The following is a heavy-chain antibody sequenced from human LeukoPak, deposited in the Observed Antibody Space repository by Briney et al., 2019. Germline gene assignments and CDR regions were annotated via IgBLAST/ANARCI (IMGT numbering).Heavy chain of an antibody. D-gene: IGHD6-19*01. V-gene: IGHV4-30-4*08. CDR2: IYYSGST. J-gene: IGHJ4*02. CDR1: SGSISSGDYY. CDR3: ARARGPIVVAWVDY. Sequence: SETLSLSCTVSSGSISSGDYYWSWIRQPPGRGLEWIGYIYYSGSTYYNPSLKSRVTISVDTSKNQFSLKLSSVTAADTAVYYCARARGPIVVAWVDYWGQGTLVTVSS.